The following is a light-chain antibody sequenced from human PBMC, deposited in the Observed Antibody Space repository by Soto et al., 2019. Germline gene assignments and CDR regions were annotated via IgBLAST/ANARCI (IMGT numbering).Light chain of an antibody. J-gene: IGLJ1*01. Sequence: QSALTQPRSVSGSPGQSVTISCTGTSSDVGDYNYVSWCQQHPGKAPKLMIYDVSQRPSGVPGRFSGSKSGNTASLTISGLQAEDEADYYCCSYAGSYYVFGTGTKVTVL. V-gene: IGLV2-11*01. CDR2: DVS. CDR1: SSDVGDYNY. CDR3: CSYAGSYYV.